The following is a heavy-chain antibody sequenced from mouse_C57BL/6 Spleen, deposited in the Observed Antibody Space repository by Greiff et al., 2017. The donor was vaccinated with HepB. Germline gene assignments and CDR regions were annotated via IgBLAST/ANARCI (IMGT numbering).Heavy chain of an antibody. J-gene: IGHJ3*01. D-gene: IGHD1-1*01. Sequence: QVQLQQPGAELVKPGASVKLSCKASGYTFTSYWMHWVKQRPGQGLEWIGMIHPNSGSTNYNEKFKSKATLTVDKSSSTAYMQLSSLTSEDSAVYYCARKQYYYGSSYEGFAYWGQGTLVTVSA. V-gene: IGHV1-64*01. CDR1: GYTFTSYW. CDR2: IHPNSGST. CDR3: ARKQYYYGSSYEGFAY.